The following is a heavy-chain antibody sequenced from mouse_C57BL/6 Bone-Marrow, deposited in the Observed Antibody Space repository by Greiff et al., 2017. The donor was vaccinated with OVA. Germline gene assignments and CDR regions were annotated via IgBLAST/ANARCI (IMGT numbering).Heavy chain of an antibody. V-gene: IGHV14-4*01. CDR1: GFTIKDDY. J-gene: IGHJ1*03. CDR2: IVPENGDT. D-gene: IGHD1-1*01. CDR3: TTISGYGSSGYFDV. Sequence: VQLQQSGAELVRPGASVKLSCTASGFTIKDDYMHWVKQRPEHGLEWIGWIVPENGDTEYASKFQGKATITADTSSNTAYLQLSSLTSEDTALEYCTTISGYGSSGYFDVWGTGTTVTVSA.